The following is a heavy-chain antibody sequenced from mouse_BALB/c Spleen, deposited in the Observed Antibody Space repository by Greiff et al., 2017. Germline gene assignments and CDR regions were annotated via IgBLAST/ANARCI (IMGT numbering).Heavy chain of an antibody. Sequence: QVQLKESGAELVRPGVSVKISCKGSGYTFTDYAMHWVKQSHAKSLEWIGVISTYYGDASYNQKFKGKATMTVDKSSSTAFMHLNSLTSEDSAVYYCAREGRDYWGQGTTLTVSS. J-gene: IGHJ2*01. CDR1: GYTFTDYA. D-gene: IGHD3-3*01. CDR2: ISTYYGDA. V-gene: IGHV1S137*01. CDR3: AREGRDY.